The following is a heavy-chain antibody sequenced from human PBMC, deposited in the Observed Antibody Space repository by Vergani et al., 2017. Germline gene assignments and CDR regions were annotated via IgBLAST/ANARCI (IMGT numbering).Heavy chain of an antibody. D-gene: IGHD5-18*01. J-gene: IGHJ4*02. V-gene: IGHV4-39*07. CDR3: ARGNSYGTSDY. Sequence: QLQLQESGPGLVKPSETLSLTCTVSGGSISSRSYYWGWIRQPPGKGLEWIGSIYYSGSTYYNPSLKSRVTISVDTSKNQFSLKLSSVTAADTAVYYCARGNSYGTSDYWGQGTLVTVSS. CDR2: IYYSGST. CDR1: GGSISSRSYY.